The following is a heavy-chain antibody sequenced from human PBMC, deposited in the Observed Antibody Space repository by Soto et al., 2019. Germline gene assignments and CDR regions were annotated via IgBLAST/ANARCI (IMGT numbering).Heavy chain of an antibody. J-gene: IGHJ6*02. V-gene: IGHV1-58*01. Sequence: ASVKVACQASGFTFTSSAVQWVRQARGQRLEWIGWIVVGSGNTNYAQKFQERVTITRDMSTSTAYMELSSLRSEDTAVYYCAERCSSTSCYTGGQYGMDVWGQGTTVTVSS. CDR1: GFTFTSSA. CDR2: IVVGSGNT. CDR3: AERCSSTSCYTGGQYGMDV. D-gene: IGHD2-2*02.